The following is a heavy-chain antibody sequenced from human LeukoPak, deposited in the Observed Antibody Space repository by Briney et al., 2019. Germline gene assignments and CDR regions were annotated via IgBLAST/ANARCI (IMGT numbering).Heavy chain of an antibody. J-gene: IGHJ6*02. V-gene: IGHV1-18*01. CDR2: ISTYNGNT. CDR1: GYTFTKYG. D-gene: IGHD3-22*01. Sequence: ASVKVSCKASGYTFTKYGITWVRQAPGQGLEWMGWISTYNGNTNYAQKLQGRVTMTTDTSTSTAYMELRSLRSDDTAVYYCARDPAYDSSGYYDYYYYGMDVWGQGTTVTVSS. CDR3: ARDPAYDSSGYYDYYYYGMDV.